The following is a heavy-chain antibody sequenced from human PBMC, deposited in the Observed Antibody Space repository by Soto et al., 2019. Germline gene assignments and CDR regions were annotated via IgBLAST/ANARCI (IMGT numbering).Heavy chain of an antibody. CDR3: AREAARNSSGWHY. J-gene: IGHJ4*02. D-gene: IGHD6-19*01. CDR1: GDTYSSYE. V-gene: IGHV1-69*12. CDR2: IVPVYGTA. Sequence: QVQLVQSGAEVKKPGSWVKVSCKASGDTYSSYEINWVRQAPGLGLEWMGGIVPVYGTANYAPKFQGRVTLTADVSTGKTYVELRSLRCEDTAGHFCAREAARNSSGWHYWGQGTLVTVSS.